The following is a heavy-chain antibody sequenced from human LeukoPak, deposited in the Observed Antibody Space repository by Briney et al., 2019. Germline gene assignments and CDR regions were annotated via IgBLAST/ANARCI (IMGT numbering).Heavy chain of an antibody. V-gene: IGHV3-21*01. CDR2: ISSSSSYI. D-gene: IGHD1-26*01. J-gene: IGHJ6*02. CDR3: ARSGGYYPNYYYYYGMDV. Sequence: GGSLRLSCAASGFTFSSYSMNWVRQAPGKGLEWVSSISSSSSYIYYADSVKGRFTISRDNAKNSLYLQMNSLRAEDTAVYHYARSGGYYPNYYYYYGMDVWGQGTTVTVSS. CDR1: GFTFSSYS.